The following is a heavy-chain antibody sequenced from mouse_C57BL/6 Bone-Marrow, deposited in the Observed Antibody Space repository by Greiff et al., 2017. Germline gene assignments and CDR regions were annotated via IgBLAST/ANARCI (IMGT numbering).Heavy chain of an antibody. V-gene: IGHV1-55*01. Sequence: VQLQQPGAELVKPGASVKMSCKASGYTFTRYWITWVKQRPGQGLEWIGDIYPGSGSTNYNEKFKSKATLTVDTSSSTAYMQLSSLTSEDSAVYYCARWGTTVVAPDYWGQGTTLTVSS. CDR2: IYPGSGST. CDR3: ARWGTTVVAPDY. D-gene: IGHD1-1*01. CDR1: GYTFTRYW. J-gene: IGHJ2*01.